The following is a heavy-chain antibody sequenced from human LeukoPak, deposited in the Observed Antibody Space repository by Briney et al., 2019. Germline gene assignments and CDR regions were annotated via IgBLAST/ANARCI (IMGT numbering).Heavy chain of an antibody. CDR3: ARLAILTSYYDYFHH. Sequence: PSETLSLTCTVAGGSIAGSSHYWGWIREPPGKGLEWIGSIYYGGSTYYNPSLRSRVIISADTSRNQLSLKLSSVTATDTAVYYCARLAILTSYYDYFHHWGQGTLVTVSS. J-gene: IGHJ1*01. V-gene: IGHV4-39*01. CDR1: GGSIAGSSHY. D-gene: IGHD3-9*01. CDR2: IYYGGST.